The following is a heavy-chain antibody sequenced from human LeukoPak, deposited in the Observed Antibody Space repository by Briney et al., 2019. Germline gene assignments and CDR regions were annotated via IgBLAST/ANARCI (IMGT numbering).Heavy chain of an antibody. V-gene: IGHV1-46*01. CDR2: ISPSGGST. J-gene: IGHJ4*02. CDR3: ATYTNAY. Sequence: ASVKVSCKAFGYTFTGYWMHWVRQAPGQGPEWMGVISPSGGSTIYAQKFQGRVTMTEDTSTDTAYMELSSLRSEDTAVYYCATYTNAYWGQGTLVTVSS. CDR1: GYTFTGYW. D-gene: IGHD3-16*01.